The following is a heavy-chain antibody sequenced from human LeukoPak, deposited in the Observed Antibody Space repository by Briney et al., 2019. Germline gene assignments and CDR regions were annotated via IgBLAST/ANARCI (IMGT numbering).Heavy chain of an antibody. D-gene: IGHD5-18*01. CDR3: AVYSYGYRLAY. Sequence: SETLSLTCAVYGGSFSGYYWSWLRQPPGKGLEWIGEINHSGSTNYNPSLKSRVTISVDTSKNQFSLKLSSVTAADTAVYYCAVYSYGYRLAYWGQGTLVTVSS. J-gene: IGHJ4*02. CDR1: GGSFSGYY. V-gene: IGHV4-34*01. CDR2: INHSGST.